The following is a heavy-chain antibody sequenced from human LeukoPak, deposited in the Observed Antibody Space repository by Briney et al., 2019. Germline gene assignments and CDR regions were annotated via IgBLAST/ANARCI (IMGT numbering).Heavy chain of an antibody. V-gene: IGHV3-30-3*01. Sequence: GGSLRLSCAASGFTFSSYAMHWVRQAPGKGLEWVAVISYDGSNKYYADSVKGRFTISRDNSKNTLYLQMNSLRAEDTAVYYCAKSDYWGQGTLVTVSS. CDR1: GFTFSSYA. CDR3: AKSDY. CDR2: ISYDGSNK. J-gene: IGHJ4*02.